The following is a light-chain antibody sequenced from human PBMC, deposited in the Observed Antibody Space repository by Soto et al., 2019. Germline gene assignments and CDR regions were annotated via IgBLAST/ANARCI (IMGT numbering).Light chain of an antibody. Sequence: EVVVTQSPDTLSLSPGERATLXXRASQSVSSSYLAWYQQKPGQAPRXXIYGASSRATGIPDRFSGSGSGTDFTLTISRLEPEDFAVYRSAHSASPPWPFGHGTIVDI. CDR2: GAS. CDR1: QSVSSSY. CDR3: AHSASPPWP. V-gene: IGKV3-20*01. J-gene: IGKJ3*01.